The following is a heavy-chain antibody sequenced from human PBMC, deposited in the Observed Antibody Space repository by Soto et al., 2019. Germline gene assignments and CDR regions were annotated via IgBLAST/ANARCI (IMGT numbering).Heavy chain of an antibody. D-gene: IGHD6-13*01. V-gene: IGHV3-74*01. CDR1: AFTFSNYW. J-gene: IGHJ4*02. Sequence: EVQLVESGGGLVQPGGPLSLSCKASAFTFSNYWMNWVRQAPGKGLMWVSRIDPDGSVTDYADSVKGRFTISRDNAKNTLYLQMNSLRVEDTAVYYCASGPVASGPHDPCHFDYWGRGTLVTVSS. CDR2: IDPDGSVT. CDR3: ASGPVASGPHDPCHFDY.